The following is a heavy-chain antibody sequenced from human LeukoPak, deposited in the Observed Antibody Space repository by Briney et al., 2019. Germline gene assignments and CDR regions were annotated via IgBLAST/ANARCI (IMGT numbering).Heavy chain of an antibody. D-gene: IGHD3-16*01. CDR1: GYSISSGYY. CDR2: IYSSGST. V-gene: IGHV4-38-2*02. J-gene: IGHJ4*02. Sequence: PSETLSLTCTVSGYSISSGYYWGWIRQPPGKELEWIGHIYSSGSTNYNPSLKSRVTISVDASKNQFSLKLSSVTAADTAVYYCARHDRGHFGYWGQGTLVTVSS. CDR3: ARHDRGHFGY.